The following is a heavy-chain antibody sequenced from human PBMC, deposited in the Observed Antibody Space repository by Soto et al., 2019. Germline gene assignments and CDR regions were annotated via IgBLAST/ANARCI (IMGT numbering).Heavy chain of an antibody. J-gene: IGHJ6*02. CDR3: AKGIAARPGYYYYGMDV. CDR2: ISWNSGSI. V-gene: IGHV3-9*01. CDR1: GFTFDDYA. D-gene: IGHD6-6*01. Sequence: GGSLRLSCAASGFTFDDYAMHWVRQAPGKGLEWVSGISWNSGSIGYADSVKGRFTISRDNAKNSLYLQMNSLRAEDTALYYCAKGIAARPGYYYYGMDVWGQGTTVTVSS.